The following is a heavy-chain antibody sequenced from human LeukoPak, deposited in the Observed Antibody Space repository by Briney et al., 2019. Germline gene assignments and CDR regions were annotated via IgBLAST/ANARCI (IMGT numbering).Heavy chain of an antibody. Sequence: SETLSLTCTVSGASMSSYSWSWIRQPPGKGLEWIGYIYYSGNTNYNPSLKSRVTISVDTSKNQFSLKVSSVTAADTAVYYCASAHTSGIDYLGQGALVTVSS. V-gene: IGHV4-59*01. D-gene: IGHD3-22*01. CDR1: GASMSSYS. CDR3: ASAHTSGIDY. CDR2: IYYSGNT. J-gene: IGHJ4*02.